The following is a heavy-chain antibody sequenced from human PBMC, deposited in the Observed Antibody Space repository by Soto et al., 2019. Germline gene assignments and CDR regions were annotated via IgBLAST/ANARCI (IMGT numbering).Heavy chain of an antibody. CDR2: ISYDETKR. D-gene: IGHD6-19*01. V-gene: IGHV3-30-3*01. CDR1: GFTFSSYS. J-gene: IGHJ4*02. Sequence: QVQLVESGGGVVQPGKSLRLSCAVSGFTFSSYSMNWVRQAPGRGLEWVAVISYDETKRYYGDSVKGRFSISRDTAKNTLYLQMYSLRAEDMAVYYCARSIALSGLDYWGQGTRVTVTS. CDR3: ARSIALSGLDY.